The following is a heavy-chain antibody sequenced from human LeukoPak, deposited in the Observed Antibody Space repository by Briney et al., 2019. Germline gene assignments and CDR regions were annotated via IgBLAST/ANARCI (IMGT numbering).Heavy chain of an antibody. CDR2: IWYDGKNK. Sequence: GGSLRLSCAASGFTFSSYGMYWVRQAPGKGLEWVAVIWYDGKNKYYGDSVKGRFTISRDNSKNRLYLQMNSLRAEDTAVYYCARGDDILSGYYYYGMDVWGQGTTVTVSS. V-gene: IGHV3-33*01. CDR3: ARGDDILSGYYYYGMDV. CDR1: GFTFSSYG. J-gene: IGHJ6*02. D-gene: IGHD3-9*01.